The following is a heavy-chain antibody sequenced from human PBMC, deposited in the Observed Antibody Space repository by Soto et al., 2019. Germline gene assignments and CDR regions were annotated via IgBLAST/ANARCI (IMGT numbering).Heavy chain of an antibody. CDR2: IYPGDSDT. CDR3: ARTARGIVGATEVGAFDY. Sequence: GESLKISCKGSGYSFTSYWIGWVRQMPGKGLEWMGIIYPGDSDTRYSPSFQGQVTISADKSISTAYLQWSSLKASDTAMYYCARTARGIVGATEVGAFDYWGQGTLVTVSS. J-gene: IGHJ4*02. D-gene: IGHD1-26*01. V-gene: IGHV5-51*01. CDR1: GYSFTSYW.